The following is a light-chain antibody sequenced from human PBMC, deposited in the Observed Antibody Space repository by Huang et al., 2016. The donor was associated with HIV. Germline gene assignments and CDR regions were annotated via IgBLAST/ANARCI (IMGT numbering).Light chain of an antibody. Sequence: DIVMTQTPSLSVSPGQSASISCNSRQSLLKNDGNINLSWYLQKPGQPPQLLIYDVSHRFSGVPDRISGSGSGTRFTLSVSRVEAGDIGIYYCAQNTEFPFTFGGGTRVDIK. CDR1: QSLLKNDGNIN. V-gene: IGKV2D-29*01. CDR3: AQNTEFPFT. J-gene: IGKJ4*01. CDR2: DVS.